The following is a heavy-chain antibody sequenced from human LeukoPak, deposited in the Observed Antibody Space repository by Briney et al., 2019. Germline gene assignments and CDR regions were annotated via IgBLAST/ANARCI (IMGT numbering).Heavy chain of an antibody. V-gene: IGHV1-8*01. J-gene: IGHJ4*02. Sequence: ASVKVSCKASGDTFTTYDVNWVRQVTGQGLEWMGWMNPNSGNTGYAQNFQGRVTMTMNTSITTAYMELTSLTSEDTAVYYCARSTMGARRRYDYWGLGTLVTVSS. CDR1: GDTFTTYD. CDR2: MNPNSGNT. CDR3: ARSTMGARRRYDY. D-gene: IGHD3-10*01.